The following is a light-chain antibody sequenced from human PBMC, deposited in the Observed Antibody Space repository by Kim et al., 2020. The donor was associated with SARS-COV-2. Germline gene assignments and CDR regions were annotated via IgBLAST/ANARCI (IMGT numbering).Light chain of an antibody. J-gene: IGLJ1*01. CDR3: AAWDDRLNGCV. Sequence: QSALTQPPSASGTPGQRVTISCSGRSSNIGTNYVNWYQQLPGTAPKLLIHSNDQRPSGVPDRFSGSKSATSASLVIGGLRSEDEPDYYCAAWDDRLNGCVFGTGTKVTVL. CDR1: SSNIGTNY. V-gene: IGLV1-44*01. CDR2: SND.